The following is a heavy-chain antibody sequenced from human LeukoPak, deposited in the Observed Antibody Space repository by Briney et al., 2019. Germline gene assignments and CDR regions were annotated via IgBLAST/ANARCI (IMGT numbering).Heavy chain of an antibody. CDR1: GGSFSAYS. CDR2: INHTGNMKTGTT. V-gene: IGHV4-34*01. J-gene: IGHJ4*02. Sequence: SETLSLTCEVSGGSFSAYSWNWIRQSPGKGLEWIGEINHTGNMKTGTTTYAPSLKSRVTISEDTSKNQFSLHLRSLTAADAGVYYCARAFSGFWEFDFWGQGTLVTVSS. CDR3: ARAFSGFWEFDF. D-gene: IGHD1-14*01.